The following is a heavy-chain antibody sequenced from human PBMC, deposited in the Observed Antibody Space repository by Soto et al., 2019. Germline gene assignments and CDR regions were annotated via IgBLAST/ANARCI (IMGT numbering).Heavy chain of an antibody. Sequence: GGSLRLSCAASGFTFDDYTMHWVRQAPGKGLEWVSLISWDGGSTYYADSVKGRFTISRDNSKNSLYLQMNSLRTEDTALYYCAKDSRHYYGSGYPDYWGQGTLVTVSS. J-gene: IGHJ4*02. V-gene: IGHV3-43*01. CDR2: ISWDGGST. CDR1: GFTFDDYT. CDR3: AKDSRHYYGSGYPDY. D-gene: IGHD3-10*01.